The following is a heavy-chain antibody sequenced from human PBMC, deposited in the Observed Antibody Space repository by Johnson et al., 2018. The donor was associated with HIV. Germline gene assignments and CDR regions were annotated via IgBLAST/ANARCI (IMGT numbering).Heavy chain of an antibody. CDR1: GFTFSSYG. D-gene: IGHD6-13*01. V-gene: IGHV3-30*19. Sequence: QVQLVESGGGVVQPGRSLILSCAASGFTFSSYGMHWVRQAPGKGLEWMAFISYDGSNKYYADSAKGRFTTSSDNSKNTLYLQMNSLTAEDTAVYYCASSRRGQQLVPLAFDIWGQGTMVTVSS. CDR2: ISYDGSNK. J-gene: IGHJ3*02. CDR3: ASSRRGQQLVPLAFDI.